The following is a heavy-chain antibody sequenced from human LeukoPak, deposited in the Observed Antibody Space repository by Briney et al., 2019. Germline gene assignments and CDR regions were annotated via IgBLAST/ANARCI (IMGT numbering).Heavy chain of an antibody. CDR2: IYWDDDK. D-gene: IGHD4-17*01. CDR3: AHKDYGDTLEGMDV. Sequence: SGPALVKPTQTLTLTCTFSGFSLSTSGMCVSWIRQPPGKALEWLALIYWDDDKRYSPSLKSRLTITKDTSKNQVVLTMTNMDPVDTATYYCAHKDYGDTLEGMDVWGQGTTVTVSS. CDR1: GFSLSTSGMC. V-gene: IGHV2-5*08. J-gene: IGHJ6*02.